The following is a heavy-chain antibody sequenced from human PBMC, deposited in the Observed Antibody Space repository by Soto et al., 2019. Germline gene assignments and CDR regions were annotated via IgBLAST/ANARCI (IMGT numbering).Heavy chain of an antibody. D-gene: IGHD3-16*01. CDR2: IFSDDEK. V-gene: IGHV2-26*01. Sequence: SGPTLVNPTETLTLTCSVSGFSLSNRSMGVSWIRQPPGKALEWLAHIFSDDEKAYSTSLKSRLTISKDTSKSQVVLTMTNMDPADTAVYYCARGLTMGQLPSHFDHWGQGTLVTVSS. CDR3: ARGLTMGQLPSHFDH. CDR1: GFSLSNRSMG. J-gene: IGHJ5*02.